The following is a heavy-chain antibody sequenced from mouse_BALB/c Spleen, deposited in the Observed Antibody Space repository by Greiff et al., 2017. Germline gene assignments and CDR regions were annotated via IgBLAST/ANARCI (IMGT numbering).Heavy chain of an antibody. V-gene: IGHV1-54*01. D-gene: IGHD1-1*01. J-gene: IGHJ3*01. CDR1: GYAFTNYL. Sequence: QVQLQQSGAELVRPGTSVKVSCKASGYAFTNYLIEWVKQRPGQGLEWIGVINPGSGGTNYNEKFKGKATLTADKSSSTAYMQLSSLTSEDSAVYFCARRWYYDGSWFAYWGQGTLVTVSA. CDR3: ARRWYYDGSWFAY. CDR2: INPGSGGT.